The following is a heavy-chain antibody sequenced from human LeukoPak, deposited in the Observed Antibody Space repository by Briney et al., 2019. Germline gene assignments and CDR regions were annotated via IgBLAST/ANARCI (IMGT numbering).Heavy chain of an antibody. CDR3: ARHVIVVVPAATDYGMDV. CDR1: GYSFTSYW. CDR2: IYPGDSDT. D-gene: IGHD2-2*01. V-gene: IGHV5-51*01. Sequence: GESLKISCKGSGYSFTSYWIGWVRQMPGKGLEWMGIIYPGDSDTRYSPSFQSQVTISADKSISTAYLQWSSLKASDTAMYYCARHVIVVVPAATDYGMDVWGQGTTVTVSS. J-gene: IGHJ6*02.